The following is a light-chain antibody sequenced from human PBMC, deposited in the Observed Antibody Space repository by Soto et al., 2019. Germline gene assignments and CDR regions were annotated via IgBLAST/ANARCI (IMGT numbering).Light chain of an antibody. CDR2: DVS. V-gene: IGKV3-15*01. CDR1: QSISSN. Sequence: ETVMTHSPATFSVSPWERATLSSSASQSISSNLAWFQQKPGQAPRLLIYDVSTMATGIPARFSGSGSGTEFTLTISSLQSEDFAVYYCQQRSNWPPFTFGQGTRLEIK. J-gene: IGKJ5*01. CDR3: QQRSNWPPFT.